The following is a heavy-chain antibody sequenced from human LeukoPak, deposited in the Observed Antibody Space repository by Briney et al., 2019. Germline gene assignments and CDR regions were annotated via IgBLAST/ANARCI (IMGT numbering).Heavy chain of an antibody. CDR1: GFTFSNAW. CDR3: ARLWGGVTIFDL. J-gene: IGHJ4*02. D-gene: IGHD3-10*01. CDR2: INPDGSVK. Sequence: PGGSLRLSCAASGFTFSNAWMSWVRQAPGKGLEWVATINPDGSVKYYVDSVKGRFTVSRDYAENSLYLQTNSLRTEDTAIYFRARLWGGVTIFDLWGQGTLVTVSS. V-gene: IGHV3-7*01.